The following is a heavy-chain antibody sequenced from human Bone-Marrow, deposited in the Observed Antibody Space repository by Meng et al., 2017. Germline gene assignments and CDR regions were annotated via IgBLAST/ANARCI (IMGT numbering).Heavy chain of an antibody. V-gene: IGHV1-69*04. J-gene: IGHJ1*01. Sequence: SVKVSCKASGGTFSSYTISWVRQAPGQGLEWMGRIIPIIGIANYAQKFQGRVTITADKSTSTAYMELSSLRSEDTAVYYCARDYLRSMKTEYFQHWGQGTLVTVSS. CDR2: IIPIIGIA. D-gene: IGHD5/OR15-5a*01. CDR3: ARDYLRSMKTEYFQH. CDR1: GGTFSSYT.